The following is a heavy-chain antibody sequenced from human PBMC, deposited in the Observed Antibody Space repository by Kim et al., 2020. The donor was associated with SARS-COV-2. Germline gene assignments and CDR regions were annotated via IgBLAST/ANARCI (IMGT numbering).Heavy chain of an antibody. CDR2: IYYSGST. CDR3: ARVSVVLSEDYGDYRRGGWCDP. Sequence: SETLSLTCTVSGGSISSSSYYWGWIRQPPGKGLEWIGSIYYSGSTYYNPSLKSRVTISVDTSKNQFSLKLSSVTAADTAVYYCARVSVVLSEDYGDYRRGGWCDPWGQGTLVTVSS. CDR1: GGSISSSSYY. D-gene: IGHD4-17*01. J-gene: IGHJ5*02. V-gene: IGHV4-39*07.